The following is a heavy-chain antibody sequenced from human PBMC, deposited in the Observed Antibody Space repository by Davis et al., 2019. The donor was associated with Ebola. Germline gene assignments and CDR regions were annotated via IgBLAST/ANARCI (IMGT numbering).Heavy chain of an antibody. CDR1: GGTFSSYA. V-gene: IGHV1-69*13. CDR2: IIPIFGTA. Sequence: SVKVSCKASGGTFSSYAISWVRQAPGQGLEWMGGIIPIFGTANYAQKFQGRVTITADESTSTAYMELSSLRSEDTAVYYCARESGRGATGVGYFDYWGQGTLVTVSS. D-gene: IGHD1-26*01. J-gene: IGHJ4*02. CDR3: ARESGRGATGVGYFDY.